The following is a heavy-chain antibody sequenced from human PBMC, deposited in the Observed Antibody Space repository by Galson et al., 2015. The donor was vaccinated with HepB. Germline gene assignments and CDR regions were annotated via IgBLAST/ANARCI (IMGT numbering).Heavy chain of an antibody. D-gene: IGHD2-15*01. CDR2: IKQDGSEK. CDR1: GLIFRNYW. Sequence: LRLSCAASGLIFRNYWMSWVRQAPGKGLEWVANIKQDGSEKYYVASVKGRFTISRDNAKNSLYLQMNSLRAEDTAVYYCARDYCSGGSCYYYMDVWGKGTTVTVSS. CDR3: ARDYCSGGSCYYYMDV. J-gene: IGHJ6*03. V-gene: IGHV3-7*01.